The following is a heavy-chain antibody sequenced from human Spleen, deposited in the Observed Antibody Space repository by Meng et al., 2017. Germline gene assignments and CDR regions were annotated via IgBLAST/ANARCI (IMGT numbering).Heavy chain of an antibody. D-gene: IGHD4-11*01. J-gene: IGHJ4*02. V-gene: IGHV4-34*01. CDR1: VGTCSDSY. CDR3: ARRPTTMAHDFDY. CDR2: INHSGST. Sequence: VHHKHWGTVMVQSSETLSLPCVGAVGTCSDSYWSWFRQPPGKGLEWIGEINHSGSTNYNPSLKSRATISVDTSQNNLSLKLSSVTSADSAVYYCARRPTTMAHDFDYWGQGTLVTVSS.